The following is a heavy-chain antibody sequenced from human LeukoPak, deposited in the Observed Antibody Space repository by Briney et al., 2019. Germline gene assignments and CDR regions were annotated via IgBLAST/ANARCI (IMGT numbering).Heavy chain of an antibody. D-gene: IGHD4-11*01. CDR3: AREAPRYTVTSEGENTHFDY. CDR1: GGSISSYY. Sequence: SETLSLTCTVSGGSISSYYWSWIRQPAGKGLEWIGRIHTSGSTNYNPSLKSRVTMSVDTSKNQFSLKLSSVTAADTAVYYCAREAPRYTVTSEGENTHFDYWGQGTLVTVSS. CDR2: IHTSGST. J-gene: IGHJ4*02. V-gene: IGHV4-4*07.